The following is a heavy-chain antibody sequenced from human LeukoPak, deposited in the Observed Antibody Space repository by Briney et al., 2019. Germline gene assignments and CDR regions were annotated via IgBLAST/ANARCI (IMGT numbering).Heavy chain of an antibody. CDR2: IKQDGSEK. Sequence: GGSLRLSCAASGFTFTNYWMSWVRQAPGKGLEWVANIKQDGSEKYYVDSVKGRFTISRDNAKNSLYLQMNSLRAEDTAVYNCARDLMWGGIVATTYFDYWGQGILVTVSS. V-gene: IGHV3-7*03. CDR3: ARDLMWGGIVATTYFDY. D-gene: IGHD5-12*01. J-gene: IGHJ4*02. CDR1: GFTFTNYW.